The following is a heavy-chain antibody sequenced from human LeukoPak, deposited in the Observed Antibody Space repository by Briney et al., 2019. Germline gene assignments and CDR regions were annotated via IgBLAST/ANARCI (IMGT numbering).Heavy chain of an antibody. CDR2: ISGSGGST. V-gene: IGHV3-23*01. CDR1: GFTFSSYA. Sequence: GGSLRLSCAASGFTFSSYAMSWVRQAPGKGLEWVSAISGSGGSTYYADSVKGRFTISRDNSKNTLYLQMNSLRAEDTAVYYCALDYGDYYPPGLFDPWGQGTLVTVSS. D-gene: IGHD4-17*01. CDR3: ALDYGDYYPPGLFDP. J-gene: IGHJ5*02.